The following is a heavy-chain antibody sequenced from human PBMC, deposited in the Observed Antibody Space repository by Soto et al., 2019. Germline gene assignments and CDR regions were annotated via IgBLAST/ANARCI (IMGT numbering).Heavy chain of an antibody. V-gene: IGHV3-23*01. CDR3: AKGGSRFCSGGSCLDWFDP. J-gene: IGHJ5*02. Sequence: GSLRLSCAASGFTFSDYAMNWVRQAPGKGLEWVSGISGSGGSTYNADSVKGRFTISRDNSKNTLYLQMNTLRAEDTAIYYCAKGGSRFCSGGSCLDWFDPWGQGTLVTVSS. CDR1: GFTFSDYA. CDR2: ISGSGGST. D-gene: IGHD2-15*01.